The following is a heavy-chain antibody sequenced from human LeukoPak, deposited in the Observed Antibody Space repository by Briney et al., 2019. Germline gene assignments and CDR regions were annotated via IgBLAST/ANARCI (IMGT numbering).Heavy chain of an antibody. CDR1: GGSVSSGSYY. D-gene: IGHD4-17*01. J-gene: IGHJ5*02. Sequence: PSETLSLTCTVSGGSVSSGSYYWSWIRQPPGKGLEWIGCIYYSGSTKYNPSLKSRVTISVDTSKNQFSLKLSSVTAADTAVYYCARGGTTVTPGLLWFDPWGQGTLVTVSS. V-gene: IGHV4-61*01. CDR3: ARGGTTVTPGLLWFDP. CDR2: IYYSGST.